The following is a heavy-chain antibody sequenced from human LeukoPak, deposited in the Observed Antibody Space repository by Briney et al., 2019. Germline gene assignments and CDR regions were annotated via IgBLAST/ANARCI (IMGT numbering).Heavy chain of an antibody. D-gene: IGHD5-18*01. CDR2: ITASGGNT. J-gene: IGHJ4*02. V-gene: IGHV3-23*01. CDR1: GFTFSSYS. CDR3: AKGNGYSYGRYYFDY. Sequence: GGSLRLSCAASGFTFSSYSMNWVRQAPGKGLEWVSAITASGGNTYYADSVKGRFTISRDNSKNTLYLQVNSLRAEDTAVYYCAKGNGYSYGRYYFDYWGQGTLVTVSS.